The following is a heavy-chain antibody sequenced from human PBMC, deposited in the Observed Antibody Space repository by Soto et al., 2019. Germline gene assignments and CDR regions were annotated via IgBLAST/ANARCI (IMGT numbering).Heavy chain of an antibody. D-gene: IGHD2-21*01. CDR1: GGTFSSYT. V-gene: IGHV1-69*08. J-gene: IGHJ6*03. CDR2: IIPILGKA. Sequence: GASVKVSCKASGGTFSSYTISWVRQAPGQRLEWMGRIIPILGKANYSQKFKGRVTITADKSASTAYMELSSLRSEDTAVYYCARAPAVVAISEYYYYMDVWGKGTTVTVSS. CDR3: ARAPAVVAISEYYYYMDV.